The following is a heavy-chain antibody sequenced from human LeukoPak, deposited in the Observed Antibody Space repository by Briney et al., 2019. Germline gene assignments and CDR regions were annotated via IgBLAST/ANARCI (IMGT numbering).Heavy chain of an antibody. CDR2: ISGRGGNT. CDR3: AKDREPTYYDSSGYYLFDF. J-gene: IGHJ4*02. D-gene: IGHD3-22*01. Sequence: GSLRLSCTASGFTFGSHAMSWVCQAPGKGLEGVAAISGRGGNTYYEDSVQGRFTISRANFRNTLYLHMNRLRADDTAVYYCAKDREPTYYDSSGYYLFDFWGQGTLVSVSS. V-gene: IGHV3-23*01. CDR1: GFTFGSHA.